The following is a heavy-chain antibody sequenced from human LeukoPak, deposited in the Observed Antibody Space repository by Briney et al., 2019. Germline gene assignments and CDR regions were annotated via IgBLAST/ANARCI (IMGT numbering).Heavy chain of an antibody. CDR2: IYISGYT. J-gene: IGHJ4*02. D-gene: IGHD2-15*01. CDR3: ARDCSGGSCYEGVLDN. CDR1: GDSISSSY. Sequence: SETLSLTCTVSGDSISSSYWSWIRQPAGKGLEWIGRIYISGYTNYNPSLKSRVTMSVDTSKNQFSLNVRPVTAADTAVYYCARDCSGGSCYEGVLDNWGQGTLVTVSS. V-gene: IGHV4-4*07.